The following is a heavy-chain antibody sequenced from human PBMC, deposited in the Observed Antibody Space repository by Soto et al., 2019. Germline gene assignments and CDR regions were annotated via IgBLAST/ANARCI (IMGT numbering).Heavy chain of an antibody. CDR2: IWYDGSNK. V-gene: IGHV3-33*01. Sequence: QVQLVESGGGVVQPGRSLRLSCAASGFTFSSYGMHWVRQAPGKGLEWVAVIWYDGSNKYYADSVKGRFTISRDNSKNTMYLQMNSLRAEDTAVYYCARGLDYGEGGVGMDVWGQGTTVTVSS. J-gene: IGHJ6*02. CDR1: GFTFSSYG. D-gene: IGHD4-17*01. CDR3: ARGLDYGEGGVGMDV.